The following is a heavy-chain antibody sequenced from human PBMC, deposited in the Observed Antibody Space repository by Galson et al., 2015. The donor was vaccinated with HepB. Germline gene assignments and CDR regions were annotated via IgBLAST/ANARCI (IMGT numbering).Heavy chain of an antibody. CDR3: AKGTLWFGERLFDY. V-gene: IGHV3-23*01. CDR2: ITTSGDST. D-gene: IGHD3-10*01. CDR1: GFTFSTCA. J-gene: IGHJ4*01. Sequence: SLRLSCAASGFTFSTCAMSWVRQAPGKGLEWVSGITTSGDSTNYAASVKGRFTISRDNSKNTVYLQLNSLRADDAAVYFCAKGTLWFGERLFDYWGHGTLVTVSS.